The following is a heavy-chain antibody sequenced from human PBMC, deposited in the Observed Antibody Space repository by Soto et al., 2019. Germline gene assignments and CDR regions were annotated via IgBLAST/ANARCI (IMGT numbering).Heavy chain of an antibody. CDR3: ARSYVQNRPIDY. CDR2: MNPGDGST. Sequence: GASVKVSCKASGYTLTAYYIHWLRQAPGQGREWMGIMNPGDGSTRYAQMFQGRVTMISDTSTSTVSMELSSLRSEDTAVYYCARSYVQNRPIDYWGQGTLVTVSS. V-gene: IGHV1-46*01. D-gene: IGHD3-10*02. CDR1: GYTLTAYY. J-gene: IGHJ4*02.